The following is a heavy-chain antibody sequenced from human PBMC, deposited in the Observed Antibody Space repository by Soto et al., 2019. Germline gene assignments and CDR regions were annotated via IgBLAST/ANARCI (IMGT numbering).Heavy chain of an antibody. Sequence: SVKVSCKASVGTFSSYAISWVRQAPGHGLAWMGGILPIFGRANYAQKFQGRVTITADESTSRAYMELSRQCSEDTAASYCAGERITRRTGWNNYKGMDVWAERTTVIVSS. CDR2: ILPIFGRA. CDR3: AGERITRRTGWNNYKGMDV. J-gene: IGHJ6*01. CDR1: VGTFSSYA. D-gene: IGHD1-20*01. V-gene: IGHV1-69*13.